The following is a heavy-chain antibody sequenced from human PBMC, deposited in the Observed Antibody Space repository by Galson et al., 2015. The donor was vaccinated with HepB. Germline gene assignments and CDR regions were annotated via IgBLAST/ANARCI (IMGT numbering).Heavy chain of an antibody. CDR1: GGTFSSYA. V-gene: IGHV1-69*13. J-gene: IGHJ4*02. CDR2: IIPIFGTA. D-gene: IGHD3-22*01. CDR3: ARVYYDSSGYYLPHY. Sequence: SVKVSCKASGGTFSSYAISWVRQAPGQGLEWMGGIIPIFGTANYAQKFQGRVTITADESTSTAYMELSSLRSEDTAVYYCARVYYDSSGYYLPHYWGQGTLVTVSS.